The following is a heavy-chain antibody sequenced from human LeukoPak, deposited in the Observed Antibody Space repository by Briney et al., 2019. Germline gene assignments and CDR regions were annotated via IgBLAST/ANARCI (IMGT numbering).Heavy chain of an antibody. CDR2: INPDSGGT. D-gene: IGHD3-16*01. J-gene: IGHJ5*02. Sequence: ASVKVSCKASGYTFIGYYMHWVRQAPGQGLEWMGRINPDSGGTNLAQRFQGRVTLTRDTSISTAYMELSRLKSDDTAVSYCARELGGSYNWFDPWGQGTLATVSS. CDR3: ARELGGSYNWFDP. CDR1: GYTFIGYY. V-gene: IGHV1-2*06.